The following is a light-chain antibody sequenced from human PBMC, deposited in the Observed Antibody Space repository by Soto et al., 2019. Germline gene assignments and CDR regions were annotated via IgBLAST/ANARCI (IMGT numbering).Light chain of an antibody. J-gene: IGLJ1*01. V-gene: IGLV2-14*01. CDR3: SSYTNSDTRV. Sequence: QSVLTQPASVSGSPGQSITISCTGTSSDVGGYNYVSWYQQHPGKAPKLMIYDVSNRPSGVSNRFSGSKSGNTASLTISGLQAEDEADYYCSSYTNSDTRVFGTGTKLTVL. CDR2: DVS. CDR1: SSDVGGYNY.